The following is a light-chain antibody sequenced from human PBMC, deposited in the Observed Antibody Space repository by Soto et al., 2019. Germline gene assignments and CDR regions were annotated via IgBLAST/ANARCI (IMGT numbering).Light chain of an antibody. CDR1: QSVSSY. Sequence: EIVVTQSPATLSLSPGERATLSCRASQSVSSYLAWYQQKPGQAPRLLIYDASNRATGIPARFSGSGSGTDFTLTISSLEPEDFAVYYCQQRSNWPPEATFGGGTKVEIK. J-gene: IGKJ4*01. CDR2: DAS. CDR3: QQRSNWPPEAT. V-gene: IGKV3-11*01.